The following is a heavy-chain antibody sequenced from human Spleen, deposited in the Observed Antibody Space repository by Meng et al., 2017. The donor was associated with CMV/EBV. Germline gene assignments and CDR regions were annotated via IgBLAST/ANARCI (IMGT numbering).Heavy chain of an antibody. Sequence: TCTVSGGSIGSTSYFWSWIRQTQGKGLEWIGSIYYSRSNYHNPSLESRVTIAVDTSKNQFSLRLNSVTAADTAVYYYARDRHQGFDYWGQGTLVTVSS. CDR3: ARDRHQGFDY. CDR2: IYYSRSN. V-gene: IGHV4-39*07. D-gene: IGHD2-2*01. CDR1: GGSIGSTSYF. J-gene: IGHJ4*02.